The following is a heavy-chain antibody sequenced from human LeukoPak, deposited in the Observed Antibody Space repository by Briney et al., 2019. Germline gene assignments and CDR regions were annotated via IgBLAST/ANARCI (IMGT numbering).Heavy chain of an antibody. Sequence: PSETLSLTCAVYGGSFSYYYRSWIRQPPGKGLEWIGEINQSGSTNYNPSLKSRVTISLDTSKNQFSLKLSSVTAADTAVYYCARGVVIAPQTFDYWGQGTLVTVSS. D-gene: IGHD2-21*01. J-gene: IGHJ4*02. CDR2: INQSGST. CDR1: GGSFSYYY. CDR3: ARGVVIAPQTFDY. V-gene: IGHV4-34*01.